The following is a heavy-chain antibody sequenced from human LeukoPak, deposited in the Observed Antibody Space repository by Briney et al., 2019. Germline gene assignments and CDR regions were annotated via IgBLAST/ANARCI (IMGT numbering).Heavy chain of an antibody. CDR2: IKTDASGK. J-gene: IGHJ4*02. D-gene: IGHD2-8*02. V-gene: IGHV3-7*01. CDR1: GFIFSNCW. Sequence: GGSLRLSCETSGFIFSNCWMTWVRQAPGKGLEWVANIKTDASGKYYADSVKGRFTISRDNAKNSLYLQMNSLRAEDTAVYYCARAPATNEWRCMDYWGQGTLVTVSS. CDR3: ARAPATNEWRCMDY.